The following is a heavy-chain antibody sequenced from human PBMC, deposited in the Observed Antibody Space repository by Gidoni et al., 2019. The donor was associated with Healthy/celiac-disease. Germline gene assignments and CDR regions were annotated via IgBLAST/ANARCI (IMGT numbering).Heavy chain of an antibody. CDR1: GFTFSSYA. V-gene: IGHV3-23*01. J-gene: IGHJ4*02. D-gene: IGHD4-17*01. CDR3: AKGGGGTTVTPGKFDY. Sequence: EVQLLESGGGLVQPGGSLRLSCAASGFTFSSYAMSWVRQAPGKGLEWVSGISGSGGRTYYADSVKGRFTISRDNSKNTLYLQMNSLRAEDTAVYYCAKGGGGTTVTPGKFDYWGQGTLVTVSS. CDR2: ISGSGGRT.